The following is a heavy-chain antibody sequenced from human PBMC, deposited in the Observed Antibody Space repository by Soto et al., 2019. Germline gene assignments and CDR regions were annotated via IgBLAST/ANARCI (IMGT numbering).Heavy chain of an antibody. Sequence: SGKVSCKASGGTFSSYAISWVRQAPGQGLEWMGGIIPILGTANYAQKFQGRVTITADESTSTAYMELSSLRSEDTAVYYCARDRGGPRHKYDFWSGHRGLYYHYGMDVWGQGTTVTVSS. D-gene: IGHD3-3*01. J-gene: IGHJ6*02. CDR3: ARDRGGPRHKYDFWSGHRGLYYHYGMDV. CDR2: IIPILGTA. CDR1: GGTFSSYA. V-gene: IGHV1-69*13.